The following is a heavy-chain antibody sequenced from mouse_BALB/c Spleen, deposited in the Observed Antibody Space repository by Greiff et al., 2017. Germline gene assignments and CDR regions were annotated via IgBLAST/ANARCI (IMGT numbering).Heavy chain of an antibody. CDR2: IDPFNGGT. CDR1: GYSFTSYY. Sequence: VQLQQSGPELMKPGASVKISCKASGYSFTSYYMHWVKQSHGKSLEWIGYIDPFNGGTSYNQKFKGKATLTVDKSSSTAYMHLSSLTSEDSAVYYCARNYYGNYVGFAYWGQGTLVTVSA. CDR3: ARNYYGNYVGFAY. J-gene: IGHJ3*01. V-gene: IGHV1S135*01. D-gene: IGHD2-1*01.